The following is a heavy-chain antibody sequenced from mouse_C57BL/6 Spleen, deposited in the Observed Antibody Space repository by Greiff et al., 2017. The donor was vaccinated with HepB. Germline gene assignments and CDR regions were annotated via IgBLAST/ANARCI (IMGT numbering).Heavy chain of an antibody. Sequence: VQLQQSGAELARPGASVKLSCKASGYTFTSYGISWVKQRTGQGLEWIGEIYPRSGNTYYNEKFKGKATLTADKSSSTAYMELRSLTSEDSAVYFCVRITIVTTRYFDVWGTGTTVTVSS. CDR3: VRITIVTTRYFDV. CDR1: GYTFTSYG. J-gene: IGHJ1*03. CDR2: IYPRSGNT. D-gene: IGHD2-5*01. V-gene: IGHV1-81*01.